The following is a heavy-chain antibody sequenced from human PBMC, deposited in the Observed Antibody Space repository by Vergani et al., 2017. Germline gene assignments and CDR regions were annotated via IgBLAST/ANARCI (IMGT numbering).Heavy chain of an antibody. J-gene: IGHJ2*01. Sequence: EVQLVESGGGLVKPGGSLRLSCAASGFTFSNAWMSWVRQAPGKGLEWVGRIKSKTDGGTTDYAAPVKGRFTISRDDSKNTLYLQMNSLKTEDTAVYYCAKGPHYCSSTSCYAYFDLWGRGTLVTVSS. CDR3: AKGPHYCSSTSCYAYFDL. CDR1: GFTFSNAW. D-gene: IGHD2-2*01. CDR2: IKSKTDGGTT. V-gene: IGHV3-15*01.